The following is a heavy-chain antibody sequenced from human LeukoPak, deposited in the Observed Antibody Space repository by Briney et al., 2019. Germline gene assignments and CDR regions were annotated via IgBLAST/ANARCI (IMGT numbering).Heavy chain of an antibody. J-gene: IGHJ4*02. D-gene: IGHD3-10*01. Sequence: GASVKVSCKASGYTFTGYYMHWVRQAPGQGLEWMGWINPNSGGTNYAQKFQGRVTTTRDTSISTAYMELSRLRSDDTAVYYCARGGLWYYYGSGSYSYFDYWGQGTLVTVSS. CDR3: ARGGLWYYYGSGSYSYFDY. V-gene: IGHV1-2*02. CDR1: GYTFTGYY. CDR2: INPNSGGT.